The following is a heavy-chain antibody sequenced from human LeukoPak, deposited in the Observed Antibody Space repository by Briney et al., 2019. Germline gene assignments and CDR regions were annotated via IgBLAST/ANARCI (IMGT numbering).Heavy chain of an antibody. J-gene: IGHJ3*02. CDR3: ERSGIIHAFDI. CDR2: ISSSGSTI. V-gene: IGHV3-11*01. CDR1: GFTFSDYY. D-gene: IGHD3-16*01. Sequence: GGSLRLSCAASGFTFSDYYMSWIRQAPGKGLEWVSYISSSGSTIYYADSVKGRFTISRDNAKTSLYLQMNSLRAEDTAVYYCERSGIIHAFDIWGQGTMVTVSS.